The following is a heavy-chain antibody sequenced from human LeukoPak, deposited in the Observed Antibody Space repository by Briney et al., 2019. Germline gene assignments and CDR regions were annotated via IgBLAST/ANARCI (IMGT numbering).Heavy chain of an antibody. Sequence: GASVKVSCKASGYSFTSNYIHWVRQAPGQGLEWMGIINPSSGSTSYAQKFQGRVTITADESTSTAYMELSSLRSEDTAVYYCATHDSYAPGGENYWGQGTLVTVSS. CDR3: ATHDSYAPGGENY. J-gene: IGHJ4*02. D-gene: IGHD5-18*01. CDR1: GYSFTSNY. V-gene: IGHV1-46*01. CDR2: INPSSGST.